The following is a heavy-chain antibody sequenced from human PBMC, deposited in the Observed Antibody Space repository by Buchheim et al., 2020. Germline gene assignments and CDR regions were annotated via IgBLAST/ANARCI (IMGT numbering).Heavy chain of an antibody. CDR2: ISGSGGST. CDR3: AKTYYDSSGYYYYYFDY. V-gene: IGHV3-23*01. J-gene: IGHJ4*02. Sequence: EVQLLESGGGLVQPGGSLRLSCAASGFTFSSYAMSWVRQAPGKGLEWVSAISGSGGSTYYADSVKGRFTISRANSKNTLNLQMNSLRAEDTAVYYCAKTYYDSSGYYYYYFDYWGQGTL. D-gene: IGHD3-22*01. CDR1: GFTFSSYA.